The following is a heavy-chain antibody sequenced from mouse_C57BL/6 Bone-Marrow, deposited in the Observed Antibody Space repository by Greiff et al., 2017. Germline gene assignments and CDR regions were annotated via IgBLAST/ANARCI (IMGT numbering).Heavy chain of an antibody. CDR1: GFTFSDYY. CDR2: ISNGGGST. V-gene: IGHV5-12*01. D-gene: IGHD2-12*01. Sequence: EVQGVESGGGLVQPGGSLKLSCAASGFTFSDYYMYWVRQTPEKRLEWVAYISNGGGSTYYPDTVKGRFTISRDNAKNTLYLQMSRLKSEDTAMYYCASVYRGYARDYWGQGTSVTVSS. CDR3: ASVYRGYARDY. J-gene: IGHJ4*01.